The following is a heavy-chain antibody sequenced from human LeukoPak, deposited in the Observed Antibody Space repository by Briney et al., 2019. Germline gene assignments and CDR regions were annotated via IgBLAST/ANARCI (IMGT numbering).Heavy chain of an antibody. D-gene: IGHD2-2*01. CDR3: AKAHDECQLLLGAFDI. CDR2: ISGSGGST. CDR1: GFTFSSYA. V-gene: IGHV3-23*01. J-gene: IGHJ3*02. Sequence: GGSLRLSCAASGFTFSSYAMSWVRQAPGKGLEWVSAISGSGGSTYYADSVKGRFTISRDNSKNTLYLQMNSLRAEDTAVYYCAKAHDECQLLLGAFDIWGQGTMVTVSS.